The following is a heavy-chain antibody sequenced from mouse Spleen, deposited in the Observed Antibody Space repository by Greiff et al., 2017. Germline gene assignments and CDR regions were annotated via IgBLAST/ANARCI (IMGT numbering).Heavy chain of an antibody. CDR2: IYPGSGNT. Sequence: QVQLKQSGAELVRPGASVKLSCKASGYTFTDYYINWVKQRPGQGLEWIARIYPGSGNTYYNEKFKGKATLTAEKSSSTAYMQLSSLTSEDSAVYFCARGDGNYRYFDVWGAGTTVTVSS. V-gene: IGHV1-76*01. CDR1: GYTFTDYY. J-gene: IGHJ1*01. CDR3: ARGDGNYRYFDV. D-gene: IGHD2-1*01.